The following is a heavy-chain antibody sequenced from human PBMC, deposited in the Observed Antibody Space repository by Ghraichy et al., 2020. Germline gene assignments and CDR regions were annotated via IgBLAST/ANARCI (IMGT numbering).Heavy chain of an antibody. V-gene: IGHV3-33*01. CDR1: GFTFSSYG. Sequence: LSLTCAASGFTFSSYGMHWVRQAPGKGLEWVAVIWYDGSNKYYADSVKGRFTISRDNSKNTLYLQMNSLRAEDTAVYYCARDHGNYDFWSGYYMNSATAFDIWGQGTMVTVSS. J-gene: IGHJ3*02. CDR2: IWYDGSNK. D-gene: IGHD3-3*01. CDR3: ARDHGNYDFWSGYYMNSATAFDI.